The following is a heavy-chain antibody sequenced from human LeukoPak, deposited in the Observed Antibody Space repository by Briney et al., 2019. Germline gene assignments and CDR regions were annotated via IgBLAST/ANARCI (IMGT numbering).Heavy chain of an antibody. J-gene: IGHJ4*02. D-gene: IGHD6-19*01. CDR3: ARIDSTGWFRGGDY. CDR1: GGSISSSSYF. V-gene: IGHV4-39*07. Sequence: SETLSLTCTVSGGSISSSSYFWGWIRQPPGKGLEWTASIYYSGSTYNNPSLKSRATISVDTSKNQFSLNLSSVTAADTAVYYCARIDSTGWFRGGDYWGQGTLVTVSS. CDR2: IYYSGST.